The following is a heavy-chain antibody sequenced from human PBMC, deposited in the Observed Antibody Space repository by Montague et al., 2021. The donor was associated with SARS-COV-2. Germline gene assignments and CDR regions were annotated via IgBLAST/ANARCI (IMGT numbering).Heavy chain of an antibody. Sequence: SETLSLTSVVYGGSFSGYYWSWIRQPPGKGLEWIGEINRSGSTNYNPSLKSRVTISVDTSKKQFSLRLNSVTAADTAVYYCARGGGYSYGALDYWGQGTLVTVSS. J-gene: IGHJ4*02. CDR1: GGSFSGYY. D-gene: IGHD5-18*01. V-gene: IGHV4-34*01. CDR3: ARGGGYSYGALDY. CDR2: INRSGST.